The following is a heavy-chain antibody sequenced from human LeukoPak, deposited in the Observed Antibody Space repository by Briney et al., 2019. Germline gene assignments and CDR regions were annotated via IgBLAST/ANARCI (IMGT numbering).Heavy chain of an antibody. CDR1: GFTFSSYG. J-gene: IGHJ4*02. CDR2: IWYDGSNK. Sequence: GGSLRLSCAASGFTFSSYGMHWVRQAPGKGLEWVAVIWYDGSNKYYADSVKGRFTISRDNSKNTLYLQMNSLTAADTAVYYCARAPGSAYNAYYFDYWGQGTLVTVSS. CDR3: ARAPGSAYNAYYFDY. D-gene: IGHD1-1*01. V-gene: IGHV3-33*01.